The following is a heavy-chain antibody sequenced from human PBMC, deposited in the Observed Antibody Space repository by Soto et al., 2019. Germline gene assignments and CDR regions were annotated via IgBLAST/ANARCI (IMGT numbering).Heavy chain of an antibody. J-gene: IGHJ6*02. CDR2: ISAYNGNT. CDR3: ARDGYYDILTGYGGYYYYGMDV. V-gene: IGHV1-18*01. CDR1: GYTFTSYG. Sequence: QVQLVQSGAEVKKPGASVKVSCKASGYTFTSYGISWVRQAPGQGLEWMGWISAYNGNTNYAQKLQGRVTMTTDTSTSTAYMELRSLRSDDTAVYYCARDGYYDILTGYGGYYYYGMDVWGQGTTVTVSS. D-gene: IGHD3-9*01.